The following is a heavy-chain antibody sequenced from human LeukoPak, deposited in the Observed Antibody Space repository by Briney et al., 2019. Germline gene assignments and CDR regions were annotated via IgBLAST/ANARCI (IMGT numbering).Heavy chain of an antibody. CDR3: ARFLIYDFWSGFHPCGMDV. V-gene: IGHV3-11*01. CDR1: GFTFSDYY. J-gene: IGHJ6*02. D-gene: IGHD3-3*01. CDR2: ISSSGSTI. Sequence: AGGSLRLSCAASGFTFSDYYMSWIRQAPGKGLEWVSYISSSGSTIYYADSVKGRFTISRDNAKNSLYLQMNSLRAEDTAVYYCARFLIYDFWSGFHPCGMDVWGQGTTVTVSS.